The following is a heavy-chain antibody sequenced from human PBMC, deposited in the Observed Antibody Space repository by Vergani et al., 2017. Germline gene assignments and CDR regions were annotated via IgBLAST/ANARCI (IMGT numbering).Heavy chain of an antibody. CDR1: GFILDDYA. CDR3: ARDRASDAFDI. V-gene: IGHV3-9*01. J-gene: IGHJ3*02. Sequence: EVQLVESGGGLVQPGRSLRLSCAASGFILDDYAMHWARQAPGKGLEWVSGISRNRGSIGYADSVKGRFTISRDSAKNSLYLQMNSRRAEDTALYYCARDRASDAFDIWGQGTMVTGSS. CDR2: ISRNRGSI.